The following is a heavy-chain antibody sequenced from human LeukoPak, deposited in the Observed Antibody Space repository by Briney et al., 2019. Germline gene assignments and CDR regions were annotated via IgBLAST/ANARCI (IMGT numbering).Heavy chain of an antibody. CDR1: GDSFSSFH. CDR2: IFHTGST. D-gene: IGHD3-9*01. J-gene: IGHJ2*01. V-gene: IGHV4-59*01. Sequence: SETLSLTCSVSGDSFSSFHWHWIRQPPGKGLEWIGYIFHTGSTNYNPSLERRATMSVDTSKSQFSLHLTSVTAADTAVYYCAKVPGRYLDFLWYFDLWGRGTLVTVSS. CDR3: AKVPGRYLDFLWYFDL.